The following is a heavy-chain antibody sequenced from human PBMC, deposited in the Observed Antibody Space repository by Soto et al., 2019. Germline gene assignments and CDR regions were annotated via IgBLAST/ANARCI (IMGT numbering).Heavy chain of an antibody. D-gene: IGHD3-3*01. CDR1: GFSLSTSGVG. Sequence: SGPTLVNPTQTLTLTCTFSGFSLSTSGVGVGWIRQPPGKALEWLALIYWNDDKRYSPSPKSRLTITKDTSKNQVVLTMTNMDPVDTATYYCAHSQKLFPWFDPWGQGTLVTVSS. CDR3: AHSQKLFPWFDP. J-gene: IGHJ5*02. CDR2: IYWNDDK. V-gene: IGHV2-5*01.